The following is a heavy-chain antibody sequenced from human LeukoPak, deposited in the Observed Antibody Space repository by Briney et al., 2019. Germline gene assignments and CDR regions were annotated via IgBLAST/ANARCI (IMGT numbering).Heavy chain of an antibody. CDR1: GFTFSIYA. CDR2: VSSNGGST. D-gene: IGHD2-2*01. J-gene: IGHJ4*02. V-gene: IGHV3-64*01. CDR3: TRGINYAYDY. Sequence: GGSLRLSCAASGFTFSIYAMDWVRQAPGKGLEYVSAVSSNGGSTYYANSVKGRFTISRDNSKNTLYLQMGSLRAEDMGVYYCTRGINYAYDYWGKGLMVTAYS.